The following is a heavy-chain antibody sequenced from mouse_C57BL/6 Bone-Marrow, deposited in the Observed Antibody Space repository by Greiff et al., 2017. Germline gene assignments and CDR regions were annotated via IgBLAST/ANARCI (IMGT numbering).Heavy chain of an antibody. CDR1: GYSFTDYN. CDR3: AREDYDYDGHGDYDAMDD. D-gene: IGHD2-4*01. CDR2: INPNYGTT. J-gene: IGHJ4*01. Sequence: EVQLTQSGPELVMPGASVKISCKASGYSFTDYNMNWVKQSHGTSLEWIGVINPNYGTTSYNQKLPGKATLTVDQSSSTAYLQRNSLTSEDSAVYYCAREDYDYDGHGDYDAMDDWGQGTSVTVSS. V-gene: IGHV1-39*01.